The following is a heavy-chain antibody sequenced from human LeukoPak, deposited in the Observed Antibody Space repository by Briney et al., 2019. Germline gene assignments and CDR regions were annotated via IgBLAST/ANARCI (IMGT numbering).Heavy chain of an antibody. J-gene: IGHJ4*02. CDR2: INHSGST. D-gene: IGHD3-16*02. Sequence: PSETLSLTCAVYGGSFSGYYWSWLGQPPGKGLEGIGEINHSGSTNYNPSLKSRVTISVDTSNTQFSLKLSSVTAADTAVYYCARDPTGITFGGVIVRRYYFDYWGQGTLVTVSS. CDR1: GGSFSGYY. CDR3: ARDPTGITFGGVIVRRYYFDY. V-gene: IGHV4-34*01.